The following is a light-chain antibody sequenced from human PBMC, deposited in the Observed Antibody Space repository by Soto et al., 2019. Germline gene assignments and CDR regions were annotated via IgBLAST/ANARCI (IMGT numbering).Light chain of an antibody. CDR2: GAS. CDR1: QSINAH. V-gene: IGKV3-15*01. J-gene: IGKJ1*01. Sequence: EVVMTQSPATLSVSPGERVTLSCRASQSINAHLAWYQQKPGQAPRLLIHGASTRATGIPARFSGSGFGTEFIVTSSSLQSEDFAVYYCQQYNTGLWTFGQGTKGE. CDR3: QQYNTGLWT.